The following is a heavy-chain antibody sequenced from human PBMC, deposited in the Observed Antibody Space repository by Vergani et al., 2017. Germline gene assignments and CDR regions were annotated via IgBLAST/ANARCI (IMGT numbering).Heavy chain of an antibody. V-gene: IGHV3-23*01. J-gene: IGHJ4*02. CDR2: ISGSGGNT. Sequence: EVQLLESGGNLIQPGGSLRLSCGASGFTFSSYAMTWVRLAPGKGLQWVSAISGSGGNTFYTDSVKGRFTISRDDSKNTLFLQMNSLKIEDTAVYYCTTDITGVSYFDYWGQGTLVTVSS. D-gene: IGHD3-10*01. CDR1: GFTFSSYA. CDR3: TTDITGVSYFDY.